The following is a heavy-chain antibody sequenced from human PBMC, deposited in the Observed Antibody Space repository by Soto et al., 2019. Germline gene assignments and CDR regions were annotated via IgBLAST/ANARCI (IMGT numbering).Heavy chain of an antibody. Sequence: EVQMLESGGHLVQPGGSLRLSCAASGFTFTTYTMNWVRQAPGKGLEWVSAINGGQGRTYYADSVKVRFTISRDNSKNMLFLQMNSLRAEDTAVYYCAKDRHPDGIWPFDHWGQGTPVTVSS. J-gene: IGHJ4*02. CDR1: GFTFTTYT. CDR2: INGGQGRT. V-gene: IGHV3-23*01. D-gene: IGHD1-20*01. CDR3: AKDRHPDGIWPFDH.